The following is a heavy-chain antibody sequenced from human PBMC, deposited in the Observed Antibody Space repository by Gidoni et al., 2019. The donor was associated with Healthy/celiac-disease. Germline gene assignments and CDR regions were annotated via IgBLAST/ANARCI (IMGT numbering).Heavy chain of an antibody. V-gene: IGHV3-64*01. CDR2: GST. Sequence: GSTYYANSVKGRFTISRDNSKNTLYLQMGSLRAEDMAVYYCARGSEYYDFRSGRSYYYYYMDVWGKGTTVTVSS. CDR3: ARGSEYYDFRSGRSYYYYYMDV. D-gene: IGHD3-3*01. J-gene: IGHJ6*03.